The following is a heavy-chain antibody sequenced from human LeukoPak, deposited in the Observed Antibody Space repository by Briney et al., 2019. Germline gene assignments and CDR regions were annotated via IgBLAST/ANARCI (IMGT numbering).Heavy chain of an antibody. J-gene: IGHJ5*02. CDR2: ISAYNGNT. Sequence: ASVKVSCKASGYTFTSYGISWVRQAPGQGLEGMGWISAYNGNTNYAQKLQGRVTMTPDTSTSTAYMELRSLRSDDTAVYYCARVGMATIFPWFDPWGQGTLVTVSS. CDR3: ARVGMATIFPWFDP. CDR1: GYTFTSYG. V-gene: IGHV1-18*01. D-gene: IGHD5-24*01.